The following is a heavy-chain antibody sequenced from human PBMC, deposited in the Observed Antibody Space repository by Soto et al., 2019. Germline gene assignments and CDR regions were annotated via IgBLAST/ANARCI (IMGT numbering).Heavy chain of an antibody. J-gene: IGHJ4*02. CDR2: ISSSSSTI. Sequence: PGGSLRLSCAASGFTFSSYSMNWVRQAPGKGLEWVSYISSSSSTIYYADSVKGRFTISRDNSKNTLYLQMNSLRAEDTAVYYCARDQGIGYCSGGSCYHDFDYWGQGTLVTV. CDR1: GFTFSSYS. V-gene: IGHV3-48*01. CDR3: ARDQGIGYCSGGSCYHDFDY. D-gene: IGHD2-15*01.